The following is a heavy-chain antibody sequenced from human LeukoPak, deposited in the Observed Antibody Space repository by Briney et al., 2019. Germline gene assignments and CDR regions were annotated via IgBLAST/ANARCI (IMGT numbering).Heavy chain of an antibody. CDR1: GFSFSSHG. J-gene: IGHJ4*02. D-gene: IGHD3-22*01. Sequence: SGGSLRLSCAASGFSFSSHGMNWVRQAPGKGLEWVSGIGGSGDKTYYADSVKGRFTISRDNSKNTLSLQMNSLRDDDTAVYYCARGVYYYDSSGYPGGNYFDYWGQGTLVTVSS. V-gene: IGHV3-23*01. CDR2: IGGSGDKT. CDR3: ARGVYYYDSSGYPGGNYFDY.